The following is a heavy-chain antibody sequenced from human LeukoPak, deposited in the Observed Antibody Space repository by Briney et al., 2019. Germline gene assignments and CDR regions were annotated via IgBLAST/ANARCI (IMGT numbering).Heavy chain of an antibody. CDR3: ARGRRSSGWYGDY. CDR1: GGSFSGYY. V-gene: IGHV4-34*01. Sequence: SETLSLTCAVYGGSFSGYYWSWIRQPPGKGLEWIGEINHSGSTNYNPSLKSRVTISVDTSKNQFSLKLSSVTAADTAVYYCARGRRSSGWYGDYWGQGTLVTVSS. D-gene: IGHD6-19*01. CDR2: INHSGST. J-gene: IGHJ4*02.